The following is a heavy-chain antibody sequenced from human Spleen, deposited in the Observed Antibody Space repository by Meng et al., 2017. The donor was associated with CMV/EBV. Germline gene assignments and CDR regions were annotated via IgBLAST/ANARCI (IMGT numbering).Heavy chain of an antibody. J-gene: IGHJ4*02. CDR3: ARDWVNGDFHPLGGFDY. V-gene: IGHV3-30-3*01. CDR2: ISYDGSNK. CDR1: GFTFSSYA. D-gene: IGHD4-17*01. Sequence: GGSLRLSCAASGFTFSSYAMHWVRQAPGKGLEWVAVISYDGSNKYYADSVKGRFTISRDNSKNTLYLQMSSLRAEDTAVYYCARDWVNGDFHPLGGFDYWGQGTLVTVSS.